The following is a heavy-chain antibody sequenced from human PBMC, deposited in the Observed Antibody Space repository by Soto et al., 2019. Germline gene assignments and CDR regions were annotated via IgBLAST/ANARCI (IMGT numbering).Heavy chain of an antibody. Sequence: SETLSLTCTVSGGSISSYYWSWIRQPPGKGLEWIGYIYYSGSTNYNPSLKSRVTISVDTSKNQFSLKLSSVTAADTAVYYCARGYYDSSGYYYVGYFQHWGQGTLVTVSS. V-gene: IGHV4-59*01. J-gene: IGHJ1*01. CDR3: ARGYYDSSGYYYVGYFQH. D-gene: IGHD3-22*01. CDR2: IYYSGST. CDR1: GGSISSYY.